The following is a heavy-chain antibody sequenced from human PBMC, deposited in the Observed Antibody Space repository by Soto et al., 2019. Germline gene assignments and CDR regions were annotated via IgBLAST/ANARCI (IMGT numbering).Heavy chain of an antibody. CDR3: PEYPVSGVTAMAWTYLDS. CDR2: ISVYNGDT. V-gene: IGHV1-18*01. D-gene: IGHD5-18*01. Sequence: QVQLVQSGGEVKKPGASVTVSCKASGYTFTTYGITWVRQAPGQGLEWMGWISVYNGDTNYAQKFRGRVTMTTDTPTSTAYLNLGSRGPDDTTVYFCPEYPVSGVTAMAWTYLDSWGRGPLFT. CDR1: GYTFTTYG. J-gene: IGHJ4*02.